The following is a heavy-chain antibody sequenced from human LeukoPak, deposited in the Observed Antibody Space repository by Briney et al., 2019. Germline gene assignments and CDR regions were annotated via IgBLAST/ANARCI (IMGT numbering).Heavy chain of an antibody. V-gene: IGHV3-7*03. CDR1: GFTFSSYW. CDR2: IKQDGSEK. CDR3: AASGGMGDY. D-gene: IGHD2-15*01. J-gene: IGHJ4*02. Sequence: QPGGSLRLSCAASGFTFSSYWMSCVRRAPGKGLEWVANIKQDGSEKYYVDSVKGRFTISRDNAKNSLSLQMNSLRAEDTAVYYCAASGGMGDYWGQGNLVTVSS.